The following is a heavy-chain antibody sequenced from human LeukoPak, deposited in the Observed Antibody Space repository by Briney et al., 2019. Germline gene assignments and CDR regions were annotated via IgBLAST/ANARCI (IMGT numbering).Heavy chain of an antibody. CDR2: IKSKTDGGTT. Sequence: GGSLRLSCAASGFTFSNAWMSWVRQAPGKGLEWVGRIKSKTDGGTTDYAAPVKGRFTISRDDSKNTLYLQMNSLKTEDTAVYYCTTDVRESIAAAGLSFDYWGQGTLVTVSS. CDR1: GFTFSNAW. CDR3: TTDVRESIAAAGLSFDY. D-gene: IGHD6-13*01. V-gene: IGHV3-15*01. J-gene: IGHJ4*02.